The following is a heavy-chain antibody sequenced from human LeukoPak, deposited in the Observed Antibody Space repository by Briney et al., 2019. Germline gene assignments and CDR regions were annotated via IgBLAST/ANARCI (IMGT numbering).Heavy chain of an antibody. CDR1: GYSISSGYY. Sequence: SETLSLTCTVSGYSISSGYYWGWIRQPPGKGLEWIGIIYHSGSTYYNPSLKGRVTISADTSENQFSLKLSSVTAADTAVYYCARGGGWSPYYIDYWGQGTLVTVSS. J-gene: IGHJ4*02. CDR2: IYHSGST. V-gene: IGHV4-38-2*02. CDR3: ARGGGWSPYYIDY. D-gene: IGHD6-19*01.